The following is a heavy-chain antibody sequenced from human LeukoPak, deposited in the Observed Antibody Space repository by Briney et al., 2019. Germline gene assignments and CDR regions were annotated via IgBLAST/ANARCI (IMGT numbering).Heavy chain of an antibody. J-gene: IGHJ4*02. Sequence: PGGSLRLSCASSGFTFSSYSMNWVRQAPGKGLEWVSYISSSSSTIYYADSVEGRFTISRDNAKNSLYLQMNSLRAEDTAVYYCARDVGGKSYGYWGPGAPVTVSS. D-gene: IGHD4-23*01. CDR1: GFTFSSYS. CDR2: ISSSSSTI. CDR3: ARDVGGKSYGY. V-gene: IGHV3-48*01.